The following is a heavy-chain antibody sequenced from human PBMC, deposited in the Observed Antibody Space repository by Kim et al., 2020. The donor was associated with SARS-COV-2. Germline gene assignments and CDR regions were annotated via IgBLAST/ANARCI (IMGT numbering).Heavy chain of an antibody. CDR3: AAGLKHYYYYMDV. J-gene: IGHJ6*03. CDR2: ISGSGTMI. D-gene: IGHD5-12*01. Sequence: GGSLRLSCAASEFTISSYEMNWVRQFPGKGLEWVSYISGSGTMIYYADSVKGRFTISRDDAKNALYLQMNSLRAEDTAVYYCAAGLKHYYYYMDVWGKGTRVTVSS. V-gene: IGHV3-48*03. CDR1: EFTISSYE.